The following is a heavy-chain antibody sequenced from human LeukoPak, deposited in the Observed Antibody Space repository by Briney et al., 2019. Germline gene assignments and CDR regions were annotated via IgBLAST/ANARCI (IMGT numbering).Heavy chain of an antibody. J-gene: IGHJ3*02. Sequence: GRSLRLSCAASGFTFDDYAMHWVRQAPGKGLEWVSGISWNSGSIGYADSVKGRFTISRDNAKTSLYLQMNSLRPDDMALYYCAKVIAAASYIDAFDIWGQGTMVTVSS. CDR2: ISWNSGSI. D-gene: IGHD6-13*01. CDR1: GFTFDDYA. CDR3: AKVIAAASYIDAFDI. V-gene: IGHV3-9*03.